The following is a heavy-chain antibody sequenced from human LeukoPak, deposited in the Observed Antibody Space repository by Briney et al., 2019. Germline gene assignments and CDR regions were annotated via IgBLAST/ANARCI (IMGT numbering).Heavy chain of an antibody. V-gene: IGHV3-13*01. CDR3: ARGTTAMVTGPHDAFDI. J-gene: IGHJ3*02. CDR2: IGTAGDT. CDR1: GFTFSSYD. D-gene: IGHD5-18*01. Sequence: PGGSLRLSCAASGFTFSSYDMHWVRQATGKGLEWVSAIGTAGDTYYPGSVKGRFTISRENAKNSLYLQMNSLRAGDTAVYYCARGTTAMVTGPHDAFDIWGQGTMVTVSS.